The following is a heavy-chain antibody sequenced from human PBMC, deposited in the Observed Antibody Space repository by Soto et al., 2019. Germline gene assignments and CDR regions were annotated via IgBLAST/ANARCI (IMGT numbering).Heavy chain of an antibody. CDR2: IYPSDSDT. CDR1: GYNFAGYW. D-gene: IGHD3-3*01. CDR3: ARGGVSTRTFDY. V-gene: IGHV5-51*01. Sequence: GESLKISCKGSGYNFAGYWIAWVRHMPGKGLELMGIIYPSDSDTRYRPSFQGQVTISADKSISSAYLQWSSLRASDTAMYYCARGGVSTRTFDYWGQGXPVTVYS. J-gene: IGHJ4*02.